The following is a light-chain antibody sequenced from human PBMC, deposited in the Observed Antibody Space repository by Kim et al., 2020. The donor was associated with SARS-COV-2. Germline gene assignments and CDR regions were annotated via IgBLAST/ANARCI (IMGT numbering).Light chain of an antibody. CDR2: DTS. CDR3: LLFYSGVRA. V-gene: IGLV7-46*01. Sequence: QAVVTQEPSLTVSPGGTVTLTCGSSTGAVTSGHYPYWFQQKPGQAPRTLIYDTSNKNSWTPARFSGSLLGGKAALTLSGAQPEDEAEYYCLLFYSGVRAFGGGTQLTVL. J-gene: IGLJ3*02. CDR1: TGAVTSGHY.